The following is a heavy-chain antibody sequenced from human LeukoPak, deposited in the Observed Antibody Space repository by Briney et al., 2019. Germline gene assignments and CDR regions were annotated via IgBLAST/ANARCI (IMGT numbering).Heavy chain of an antibody. CDR1: GGSISSYL. CDR2: IYYSGGT. Sequence: SETLSLACTVSGGSISSYLWSWIRQPPGEGLEWIGYIYYSGGTNYNPSLKSRVTISVDTSKNQFSLKLSSVTAADTAVYYCASYSGYSYGYAFDIWGQGTMVTVSS. CDR3: ASYSGYSYGYAFDI. J-gene: IGHJ3*02. V-gene: IGHV4-59*01. D-gene: IGHD5-18*01.